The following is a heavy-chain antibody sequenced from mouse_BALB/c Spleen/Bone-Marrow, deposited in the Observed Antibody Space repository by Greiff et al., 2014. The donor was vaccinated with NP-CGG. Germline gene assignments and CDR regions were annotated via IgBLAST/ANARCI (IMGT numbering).Heavy chain of an antibody. CDR2: IDTSDSYT. Sequence: VQLQQSGAELVMPGASVKMSCKASGHTFTDYWMHWVKQRPGQGLEWIGAIDTSDSYTSYNQKFKGKATLTVDESPSTAYMQLSSLTSEDSAVYYCARSDYRYDPFAYWGQGTLVTVSA. J-gene: IGHJ3*01. CDR1: GHTFTDYW. D-gene: IGHD2-14*01. CDR3: ARSDYRYDPFAY. V-gene: IGHV1-69*01.